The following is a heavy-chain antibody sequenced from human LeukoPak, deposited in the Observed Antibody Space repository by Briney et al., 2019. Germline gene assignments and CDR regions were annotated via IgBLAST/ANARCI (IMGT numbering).Heavy chain of an antibody. D-gene: IGHD2-2*01. CDR3: ASLYCSRSSCFFDD. CDR2: INHSGST. CDR1: GGSFSGFY. V-gene: IGHV4-34*01. Sequence: PSETLSLTCAVYGGSFSGFYWSWIRQPPGKGLEWIGEINHSGSTYYNPSLKSRVTISVDTSKNQFSLKLTSVTAADTAMYYCASLYCSRSSCFFDDWGQGTLVTVSS. J-gene: IGHJ4*02.